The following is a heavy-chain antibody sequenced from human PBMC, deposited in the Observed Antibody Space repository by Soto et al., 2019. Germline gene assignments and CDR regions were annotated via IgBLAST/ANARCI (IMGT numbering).Heavy chain of an antibody. CDR3: ARRGNSNYGPLGPYYYYGMDV. D-gene: IGHD4-4*01. Sequence: QLQLQESGPGLVKPSETLSLTCTVSGGSISSSSYYWGWIRQPPGKGLEWIGSIYYSGSTYYNPSLKSRVTISVDTSKNQFSLKLSSVTAADTAVYYCARRGNSNYGPLGPYYYYGMDVWGQGTTVTVSS. CDR1: GGSISSSSYY. V-gene: IGHV4-39*01. J-gene: IGHJ6*02. CDR2: IYYSGST.